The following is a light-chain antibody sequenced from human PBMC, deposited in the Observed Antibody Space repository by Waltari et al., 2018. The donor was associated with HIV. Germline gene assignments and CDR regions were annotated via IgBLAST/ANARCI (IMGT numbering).Light chain of an antibody. Sequence: DIQMTQSPYSLSASVGDRVTITCQASQDINKYLSSHQQKPGKAPRLLISDASNLQTGVPSRFSGSGSGTDFTFTISSLQPEDIATYFCQQYDSLPFTFGPGTKVDIK. J-gene: IGKJ3*01. CDR2: DAS. V-gene: IGKV1-33*01. CDR3: QQYDSLPFT. CDR1: QDINKY.